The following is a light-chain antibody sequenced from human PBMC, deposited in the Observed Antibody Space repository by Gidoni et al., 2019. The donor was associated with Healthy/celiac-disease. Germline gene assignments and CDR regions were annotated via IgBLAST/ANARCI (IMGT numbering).Light chain of an antibody. V-gene: IGLV3-10*01. J-gene: IGLJ3*02. CDR1: ALPQKY. CDR2: EDS. CDR3: YSTDSSGKSV. Sequence: SYELTQPPSVSVSPGQTARITCSGDALPQKYAYWYQQKSGQAPVLVIYEDSKRPSGIPERFSGSSSGTMATLTISGAQVEYEADYYCYSTDSSGKSVFGGGTKLTVL.